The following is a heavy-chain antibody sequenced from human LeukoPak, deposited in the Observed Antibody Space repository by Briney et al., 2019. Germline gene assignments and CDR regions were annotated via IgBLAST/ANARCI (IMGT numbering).Heavy chain of an antibody. J-gene: IGHJ4*02. CDR3: ARGRTYSNDY. V-gene: IGHV4-38-2*01. Sequence: PSETLSLTCAVSGYSISSGYYWGWIRQPPGKGLEWIGRIYTSGSTNYNPSLKSRVTISVDTSKNQFSLKLSSVTAADTAVYYCARGRTYSNDYWGQGTLATVSS. CDR1: GYSISSGYY. CDR2: IYTSGST. D-gene: IGHD1-26*01.